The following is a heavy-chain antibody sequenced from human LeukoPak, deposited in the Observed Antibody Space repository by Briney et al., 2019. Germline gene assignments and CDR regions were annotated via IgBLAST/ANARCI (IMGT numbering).Heavy chain of an antibody. CDR1: GFRFDNYA. CDR3: YGEGY. D-gene: IGHD4/OR15-4a*01. V-gene: IGHV3-23*01. J-gene: IGHJ4*02. Sequence: GGSLRLSCAVSGFRFDNYAMSWVRQAPGKGLDWVSTISATGDSTYYADSVKGRFTVSRDNSKNTVYLQLNSPSAEDTAVYYCYGEGYWGQGTLVTVSS. CDR2: ISATGDST.